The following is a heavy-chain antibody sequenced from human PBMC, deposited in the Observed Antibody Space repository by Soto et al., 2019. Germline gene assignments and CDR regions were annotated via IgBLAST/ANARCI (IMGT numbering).Heavy chain of an antibody. CDR2: IIPIFGTA. V-gene: IGHV1-69*13. CDR1: GGTFSSYA. J-gene: IGHJ4*02. D-gene: IGHD5-18*01. Sequence: AASVKVSCKASGGTFSSYAISWVRQAPGQGLEWMGGIIPIFGTANYAQKFQGRVTITADESTSTAYMELSSLRSEDTAVYYCARVAPYRTMVTYYFDYWGQGTLVTVSS. CDR3: ARVAPYRTMVTYYFDY.